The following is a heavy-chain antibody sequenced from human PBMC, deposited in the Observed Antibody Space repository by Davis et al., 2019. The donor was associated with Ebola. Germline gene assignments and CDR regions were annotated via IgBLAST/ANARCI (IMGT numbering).Heavy chain of an antibody. Sequence: GESLKISCAASRFAFSSYSMNWVRQAPGKGLEWVSSISSSSSYIYYADSVKGRFTISRDNAKNSLYLQMNSLRAEDTAVYYCAKDRYPSVALDHWGQGTLVTVSS. V-gene: IGHV3-21*01. CDR3: AKDRYPSVALDH. CDR1: RFAFSSYS. CDR2: ISSSSSYI. D-gene: IGHD2-15*01. J-gene: IGHJ4*02.